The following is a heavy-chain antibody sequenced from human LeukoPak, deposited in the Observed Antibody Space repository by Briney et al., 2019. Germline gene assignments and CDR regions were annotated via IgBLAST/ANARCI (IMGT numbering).Heavy chain of an antibody. D-gene: IGHD4-23*01. V-gene: IGHV4-34*01. CDR1: GGSFSGYY. CDR2: INHSGST. Sequence: SETLSLTCAVYGGSFSGYYWSWIRQPPGKGLEWIGEINHSGSTNYNPSLKSRVTISVNTSKNQFSLKLSSVTAADTAVYYCARQTDDYGGNYGMDVWGQGTTVTVSS. J-gene: IGHJ6*02. CDR3: ARQTDDYGGNYGMDV.